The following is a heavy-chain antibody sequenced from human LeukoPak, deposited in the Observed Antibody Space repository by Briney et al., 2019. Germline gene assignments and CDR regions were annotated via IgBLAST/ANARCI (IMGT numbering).Heavy chain of an antibody. J-gene: IGHJ6*03. CDR1: GGSISSYY. V-gene: IGHV4-59*01. CDR3: ARGCSGGSCYPSSRYYSYYYMDV. CDR2: IYYSGST. D-gene: IGHD2-15*01. Sequence: SETLSLTCTVSGGSISSYYWSWIRQPPGKGLEWIGYIYYSGSTNSNPSLKSRVTISVDTSNNQFSLKLSSVTAADTAVYYCARGCSGGSCYPSSRYYSYYYMDVWGKGTTVTVSS.